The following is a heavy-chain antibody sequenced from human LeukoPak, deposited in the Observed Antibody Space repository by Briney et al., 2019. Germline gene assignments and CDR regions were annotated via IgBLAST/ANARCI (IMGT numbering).Heavy chain of an antibody. V-gene: IGHV3-11*03. D-gene: IGHD5-12*01. J-gene: IGHJ4*02. Sequence: GRFTISRGNAKNSLYLQMNSLRAGDTAVYYCARSGSGYDVSWDYWGQGTLVTVSS. CDR3: ARSGSGYDVSWDY.